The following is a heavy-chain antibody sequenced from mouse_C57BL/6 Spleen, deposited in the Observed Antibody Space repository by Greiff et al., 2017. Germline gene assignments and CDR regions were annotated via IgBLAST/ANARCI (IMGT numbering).Heavy chain of an antibody. D-gene: IGHD1-1*01. CDR2: INPYNGGT. V-gene: IGHV1-19*01. CDR3: ASHYGSSLGFAY. J-gene: IGHJ3*01. CDR1: GYTFTDYY. Sequence: VQLQQSGPVLVKPGASVKMSCKASGYTFTDYYMNWVKQSHGKSLEWIGVINPYNGGTSYNQKFKGKATLTVDKSSSTAYMELNSLTSEDSAVYYCASHYGSSLGFAYWGQGTLVTVSA.